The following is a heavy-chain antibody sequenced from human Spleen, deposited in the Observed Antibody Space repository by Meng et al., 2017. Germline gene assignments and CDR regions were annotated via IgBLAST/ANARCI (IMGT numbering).Heavy chain of an antibody. J-gene: IGHJ4*02. CDR1: GGPISSSNW. CDR3: ARSGGRPELKNDF. V-gene: IGHV4-4*02. D-gene: IGHD3-10*01. Sequence: VQLQESGPGLVKPSDTLSRTCAVSGGPISSSNWWSWVRQPPGKGLEWIGEIYHSGTTNYSPSLKSRVTISVDKSKNQFSLKVNSVTAADTAVYYCARSGGRPELKNDFWGLGILVTVSS. CDR2: IYHSGTT.